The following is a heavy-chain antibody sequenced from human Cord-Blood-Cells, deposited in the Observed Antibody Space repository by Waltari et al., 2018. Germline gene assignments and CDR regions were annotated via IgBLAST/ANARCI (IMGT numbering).Heavy chain of an antibody. V-gene: IGHV4-34*01. CDR2: INHSGST. CDR3: ARDVADCSGGSCYHAFDI. D-gene: IGHD2-15*01. CDR1: GVSFSGYY. J-gene: IGHJ3*02. Sequence: QVQLQQWGAGLLKPSETLSLTCAVYGVSFSGYYWSWIRQPPGKGLEWIGEINHSGSTNYNPSLKSRVTISVDTSKNQFSLKLSSVTAADTAVYYCARDVADCSGGSCYHAFDIWGQGTMVTVSS.